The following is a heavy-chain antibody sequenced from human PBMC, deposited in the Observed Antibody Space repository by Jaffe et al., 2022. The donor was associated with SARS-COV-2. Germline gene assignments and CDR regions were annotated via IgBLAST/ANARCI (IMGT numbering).Heavy chain of an antibody. J-gene: IGHJ6*02. V-gene: IGHV2-26*01. Sequence: QVTLKESGPVLVKPTETLTLTCTVSGFSLSNARMGVSWIRQPPGKALEWLAHIFSNDEKSYSTSLKSRLTISKDTSKSQVVLTMTNMDPVDTATYYCARTPRPWIQLWLHSEALYYYGMDVWGQGTTVTVSS. D-gene: IGHD5-18*01. CDR3: ARTPRPWIQLWLHSEALYYYGMDV. CDR1: GFSLSNARMG. CDR2: IFSNDEK.